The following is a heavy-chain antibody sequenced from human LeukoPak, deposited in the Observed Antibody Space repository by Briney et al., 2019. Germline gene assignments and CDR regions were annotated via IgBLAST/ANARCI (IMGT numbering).Heavy chain of an antibody. CDR3: AKDDSSGVICDY. V-gene: IGHV3-23*01. D-gene: IGHD3-22*01. Sequence: GGSLRLSCAASGFTFSSYAMSWVRQVPGKGLEWVSTISGSGGSTYYADSVKGRFTISRDNSKNTLFLQMNSLRAEDTAVYYCAKDDSSGVICDYWGQGALVTVSS. J-gene: IGHJ4*02. CDR1: GFTFSSYA. CDR2: ISGSGGST.